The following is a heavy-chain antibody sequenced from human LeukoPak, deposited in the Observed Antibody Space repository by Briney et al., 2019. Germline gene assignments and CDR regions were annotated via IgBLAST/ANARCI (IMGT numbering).Heavy chain of an antibody. CDR3: ARARYPVGDYYFDY. D-gene: IGHD3-16*01. CDR1: GGSVSSGSYY. V-gene: IGHV4-61*01. CDR2: IYYSGST. Sequence: SETLSLTCTVSGGSVSSGSYYWSWIRQPPGKGLEWIGYIYYSGSTNYNPSLKSRVTISVDTPKNQFSLKLSSVTAADTAVYYCARARYPVGDYYFDYWGQGTLVTVSS. J-gene: IGHJ4*02.